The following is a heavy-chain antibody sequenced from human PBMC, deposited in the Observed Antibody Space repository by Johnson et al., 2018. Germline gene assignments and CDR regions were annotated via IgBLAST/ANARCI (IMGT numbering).Heavy chain of an antibody. D-gene: IGHD6-6*01. CDR2: ISGSGDTT. J-gene: IGHJ6*02. CDR1: GFTFTTYA. Sequence: VRLVESGGGLVQPGGSLRLSCAASGFTFTTYAMSWVRQAPGKGLEWVSVISGSGDTTYYADSVKGRFTISRDNSKNTLYLQMNSLRAEETAVYYCAKSYSSASNYYYYGMDVWGQGTTVTVSS. V-gene: IGHV3-23*04. CDR3: AKSYSSASNYYYYGMDV.